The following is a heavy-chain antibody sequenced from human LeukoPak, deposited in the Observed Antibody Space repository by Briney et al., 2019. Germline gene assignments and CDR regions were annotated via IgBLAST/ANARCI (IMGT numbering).Heavy chain of an antibody. Sequence: PGGSLRLSCVASGFSFSTYAMNWVRQAPGKGPEWVSTISSTSGRTYYADSVKGRFTISRDNSKNTLDSQMNSLRVEDAAVYYCAKGRGISVAAGSYFFDSWGQGALVTVSS. CDR2: ISSTSGRT. D-gene: IGHD6-19*01. CDR1: GFSFSTYA. CDR3: AKGRGISVAAGSYFFDS. J-gene: IGHJ4*02. V-gene: IGHV3-23*01.